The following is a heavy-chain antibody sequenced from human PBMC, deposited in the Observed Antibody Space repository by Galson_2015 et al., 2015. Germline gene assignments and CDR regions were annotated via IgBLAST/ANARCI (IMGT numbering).Heavy chain of an antibody. CDR3: ARAGSGSYYNTY. J-gene: IGHJ4*02. D-gene: IGHD3-10*01. Sequence: SVKVSCKASGYTFTSYDINWVRQATGQGLEWMGWMNPNSGNTGYAQKFQGRVTMTRNTSISTAYMELSSLRSEDTAVYYCARAGSGSYYNTYWGQGTLVTVSS. CDR2: MNPNSGNT. V-gene: IGHV1-8*01. CDR1: GYTFTSYD.